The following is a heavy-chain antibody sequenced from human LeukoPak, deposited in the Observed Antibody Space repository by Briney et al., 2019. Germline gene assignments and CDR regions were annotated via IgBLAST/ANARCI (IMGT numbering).Heavy chain of an antibody. CDR1: GFTFSSHA. V-gene: IGHV3-23*01. Sequence: GGSLRLSCAASGFTFSSHAMSWVRQAPGKGLEWVSAITSGDNTYYVDSMKGRFTISRDNSKNTLYLQVNSLRAEDTAVYYCAKVPVYGDQSDYWGQGTLVTVSS. CDR2: ITSGDNT. D-gene: IGHD4-17*01. CDR3: AKVPVYGDQSDY. J-gene: IGHJ4*02.